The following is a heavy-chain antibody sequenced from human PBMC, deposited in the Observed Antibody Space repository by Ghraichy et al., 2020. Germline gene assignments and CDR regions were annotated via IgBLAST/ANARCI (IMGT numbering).Heavy chain of an antibody. Sequence: SETLSLTCTISGGSITSNFYYWGWIRQPPGKGLEWIGTIHSTGTTYFTPSLEGRATISVGTSKTQFSLRLSSATAADTAVYFCVRHGYSYTYYFNYGMDVWGQGTTVTVSS. D-gene: IGHD5-18*01. CDR2: IHSTGTT. V-gene: IGHV4-39*01. CDR3: VRHGYSYTYYFNYGMDV. J-gene: IGHJ6*02. CDR1: GGSITSNFYY.